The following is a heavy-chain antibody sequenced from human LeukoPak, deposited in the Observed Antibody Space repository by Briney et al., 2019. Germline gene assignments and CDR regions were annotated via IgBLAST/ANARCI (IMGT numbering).Heavy chain of an antibody. CDR3: ARDVDTADWYYYYGMDV. CDR2: IKQDASEI. V-gene: IGHV3-7*01. CDR1: GFTFSHYW. J-gene: IGHJ6*02. D-gene: IGHD5-18*01. Sequence: GGSLRLSCAASGFTFSHYWMTWVRQAPGKGLEWVANIKQDASEIYYVDSVKGRFTISRDNAKNSLYLQMNSLRAEDTAVYYCARDVDTADWYYYYGMDVWGQGTTVTVSS.